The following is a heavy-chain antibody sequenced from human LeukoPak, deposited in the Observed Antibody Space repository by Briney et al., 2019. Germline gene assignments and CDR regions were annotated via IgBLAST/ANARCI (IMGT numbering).Heavy chain of an antibody. D-gene: IGHD3-22*01. V-gene: IGHV5-51*01. Sequence: GESLKISCKISGENFIPNWIGWVRQLPAKGLEWRGIIFPRDSDTRYRQSFQGQVPISAEQSIRTVFLPWSSLKASHTATYYCPRSTHYRDTGYYFFYSWGEGRLGTVSS. J-gene: IGHJ5*01. CDR3: PRSTHYRDTGYYFFYS. CDR2: IFPRDSDT. CDR1: GENFIPNW.